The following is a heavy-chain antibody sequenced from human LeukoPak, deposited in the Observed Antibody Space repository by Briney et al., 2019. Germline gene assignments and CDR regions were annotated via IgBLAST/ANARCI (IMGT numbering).Heavy chain of an antibody. J-gene: IGHJ4*02. CDR2: IYYSGST. D-gene: IGHD6-13*01. CDR3: ARYSSSWYNSSDY. V-gene: IGHV4-39*07. Sequence: SETLSLTCTVSGGSISSSSYYWGWIRQPPGKGLEWIGSIYYSGSTYYNPSLKSRVTISVDTSKNQFSLKLSSVTAADTAVYYCARYSSSWYNSSDYWGQGTLVTVSS. CDR1: GGSISSSSYY.